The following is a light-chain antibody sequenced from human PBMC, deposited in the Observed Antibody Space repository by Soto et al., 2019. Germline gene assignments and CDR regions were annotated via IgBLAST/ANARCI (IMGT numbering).Light chain of an antibody. J-gene: IGKJ1*01. CDR3: IQSYNAPAT. Sequence: DIQMTQSPSSLSASVGGRVAITCRASQSISSYLNWYQQKPGKAPKLLIYAASSLRSGVPSGFSGSGSGTEFNLASSTLEPEDLPTYCCIQSYNAPATFGQGTKLDIK. CDR2: AAS. CDR1: QSISSY. V-gene: IGKV1-39*01.